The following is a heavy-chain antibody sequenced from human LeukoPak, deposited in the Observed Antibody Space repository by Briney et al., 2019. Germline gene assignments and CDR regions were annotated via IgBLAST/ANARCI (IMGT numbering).Heavy chain of an antibody. CDR1: GFTFSICA. V-gene: IGHV3-23*01. J-gene: IGHJ4*02. CDR2: ISGSGDST. D-gene: IGHD4-17*01. CDR3: AKQPDYGDYN. Sequence: GGSLRLSCAVSGFTFSICAMSWVRQAPGKGLEWVSPISGSGDSTYYADSVKGRFTISRDNSNNTLYLQMNSLRAEDTAIYHCAKQPDYGDYNWGQGTLVTVSS.